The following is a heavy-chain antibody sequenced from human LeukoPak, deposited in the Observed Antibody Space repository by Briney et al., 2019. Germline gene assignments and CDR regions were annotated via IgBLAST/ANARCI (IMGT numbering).Heavy chain of an antibody. CDR2: INNDGSTT. D-gene: IGHD3-3*01. V-gene: IGHV3-74*01. J-gene: IGHJ4*02. CDR1: GFTFSNYW. CDR3: VRLLDVDY. Sequence: GGSLRLSCAASGFTFSNYWMHWVRQAPGKGLVWVSRINNDGSTTNYADSVKGRFTISRDNAKNTLYLQMNSLRAEDAAVYYCVRLLDVDYWGQGTLVTVSS.